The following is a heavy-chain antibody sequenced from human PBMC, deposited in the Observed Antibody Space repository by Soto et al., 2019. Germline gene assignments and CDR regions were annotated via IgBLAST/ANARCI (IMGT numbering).Heavy chain of an antibody. CDR2: IWYDGSNK. CDR3: ARGLRYSSGWYLDY. Sequence: PGGSLRLSCAASGFTFSSYGMHWVRQAPGKGLEWVAVIWYDGSNKYYADSVKGRFTISRDNSKNTLYLQMNSLRAEDTAVYYCARGLRYSSGWYLDYCGPGTMVTV. CDR1: GFTFSSYG. J-gene: IGHJ4*02. V-gene: IGHV3-33*01. D-gene: IGHD6-19*01.